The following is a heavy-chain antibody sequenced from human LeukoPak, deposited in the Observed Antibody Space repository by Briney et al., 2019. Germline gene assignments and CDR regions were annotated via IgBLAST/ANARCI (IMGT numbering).Heavy chain of an antibody. D-gene: IGHD5-24*01. CDR1: GASISSGGYY. J-gene: IGHJ4*02. CDR3: ARDGYNSGYFDY. CDR2: TYYSRST. V-gene: IGHV4-30-4*01. Sequence: SETLSLTCTVSGASISSGGYYWNWLRQPPGKGLEWIGYTYYSRSTSYSPSLKSRLTISVDTSKHQFSLKLSSVTAADTAVYYCARDGYNSGYFDYWGQGTLVTVSS.